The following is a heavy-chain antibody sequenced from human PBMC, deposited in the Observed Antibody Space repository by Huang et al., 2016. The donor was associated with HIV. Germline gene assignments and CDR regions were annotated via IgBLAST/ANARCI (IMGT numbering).Heavy chain of an antibody. CDR2: ISNDGSNN. CDR3: ARAEDTWDAYDI. V-gene: IGHV3-30-3*01. J-gene: IGHJ3*02. CDR1: GFPFNNHA. D-gene: IGHD5-18*01. Sequence: QVQLVESGGGVVQPGRSLRLSCAAAGFPFNNHAMHWVRQAPGKGLDGVAVISNDGSNNYYADSVKGRFTISRDSSKSTLFLHMTSLRTEDTAVYYCARAEDTWDAYDIWGQGTMVIVSS.